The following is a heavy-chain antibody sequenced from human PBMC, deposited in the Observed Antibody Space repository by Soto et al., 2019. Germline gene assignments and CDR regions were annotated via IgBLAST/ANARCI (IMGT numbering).Heavy chain of an antibody. J-gene: IGHJ4*02. D-gene: IGHD3-22*01. CDR1: GFTFSTYA. Sequence: GGSLRLSCAASGFTFSTYALTWVRQAPGKGLEWVSLISGSGGSTYYADSVKGRFTISRDNSKNTVYLQMNSLRAEDTAVYYCAKVNYDSSGYYSYFDYWGQGTLVTVSS. V-gene: IGHV3-23*01. CDR3: AKVNYDSSGYYSYFDY. CDR2: ISGSGGST.